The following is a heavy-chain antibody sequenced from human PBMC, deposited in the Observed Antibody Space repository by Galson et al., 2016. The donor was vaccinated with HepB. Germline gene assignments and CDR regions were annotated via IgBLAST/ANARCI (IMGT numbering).Heavy chain of an antibody. CDR3: ARMQPENSWFFGVYFFDY. D-gene: IGHD6-13*01. CDR1: GFSLSTSGMC. V-gene: IGHV2-70*01. Sequence: PALVKPTQTLTLTCTFSGFSLSTSGMCVSWIRQPPGRALEWLAVIDWDDDKNYSTSLKTRLTISKDTSKNQVVLTMTNMDPVDTATYYCARMQPENSWFFGVYFFDYWGQGTLVTVSS. J-gene: IGHJ4*02. CDR2: IDWDDDK.